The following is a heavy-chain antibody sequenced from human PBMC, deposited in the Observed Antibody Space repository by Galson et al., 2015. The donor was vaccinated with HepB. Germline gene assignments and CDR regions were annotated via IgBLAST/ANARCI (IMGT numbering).Heavy chain of an antibody. CDR3: ATDVIVVVPVAKRDTFQI. CDR1: GFTFSSYW. Sequence: SLRLSCAASGFTFSSYWMSWVRQAPGKGLEWVAHIKQDGSEDYYVDSVKGRFTISRDNAKNSLYLQMNSLRAEDTAVYYCATDVIVVVPVAKRDTFQIWGQGTMVIVSS. D-gene: IGHD2-2*01. CDR2: IKQDGSED. J-gene: IGHJ3*02. V-gene: IGHV3-7*01.